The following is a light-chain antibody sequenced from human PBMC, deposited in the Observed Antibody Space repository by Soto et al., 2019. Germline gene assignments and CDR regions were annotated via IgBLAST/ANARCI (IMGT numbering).Light chain of an antibody. CDR1: SSDVGGYNY. Sequence: QSVLTQPASVSGSPGQSITISCTGTSSDVGGYNYVSWYQQHPGKAPKLMIYDVSNRPSGVSNRFSGSKSGNTASLTISGLQAEDEADYYCSSYTSSSTLGVVFGRGTKVTVL. CDR3: SSYTSSSTLGVV. J-gene: IGLJ2*01. CDR2: DVS. V-gene: IGLV2-14*01.